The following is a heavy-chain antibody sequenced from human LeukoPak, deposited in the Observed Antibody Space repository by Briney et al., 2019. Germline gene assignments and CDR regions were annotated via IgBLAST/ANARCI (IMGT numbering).Heavy chain of an antibody. CDR2: IIPFFGTA. V-gene: IGHV1-69*13. Sequence: ASVKVSCKASGGTFSSYAISWVRQAPGQGLEWMGGIIPFFGTANYAQKFQGRVTITADESTSTAYMELSSLRCEDTAVYYCARVRDSDYSFDYWGQGTLVTVSS. D-gene: IGHD3-10*01. J-gene: IGHJ4*02. CDR3: ARVRDSDYSFDY. CDR1: GGTFSSYA.